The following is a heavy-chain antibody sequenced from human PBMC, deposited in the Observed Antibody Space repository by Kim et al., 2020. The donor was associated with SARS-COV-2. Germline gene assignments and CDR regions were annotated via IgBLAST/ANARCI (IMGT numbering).Heavy chain of an antibody. V-gene: IGHV3-43*01. J-gene: IGHJ6*03. CDR3: VKDISPYYYYMAV. Sequence: YNADSANGRFTIYRDNEKNALYLQMNSLRSEDTALYYCVKDISPYYYYMAVWGKGTTVTVSS.